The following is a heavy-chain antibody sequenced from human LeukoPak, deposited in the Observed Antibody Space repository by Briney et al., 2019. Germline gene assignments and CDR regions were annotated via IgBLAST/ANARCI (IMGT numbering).Heavy chain of an antibody. J-gene: IGHJ5*02. V-gene: IGHV7-4-1*02. Sequence: ASVKVSCKASGYTFTGYYMHWVRQAPGQGLEWMGWINTNTGNPTYAQGFTGRFVFSLDTSVSTAYLQISSLKAEDAAVYYCARGGIAVAGHGPGARTDPWGQGTLVTVSS. CDR2: INTNTGNP. CDR3: ARGGIAVAGHGPGARTDP. CDR1: GYTFTGYY. D-gene: IGHD6-19*01.